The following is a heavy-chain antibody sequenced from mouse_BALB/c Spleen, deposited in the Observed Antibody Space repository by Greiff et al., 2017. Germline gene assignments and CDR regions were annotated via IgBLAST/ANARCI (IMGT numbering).Heavy chain of an antibody. J-gene: IGHJ4*01. CDR3: ARVYDYDGRYYAMDY. Sequence: EVQRVESGGGLVQPGGSRKLSCAASGFTFSSFGMHWVRQAPEKGLEWVAYISSGSSTIYYADTVKGRFTISRDNPKNTLFLQMTSLRSEDTAMYYCARVYDYDGRYYAMDYWGQGTSVTVSS. D-gene: IGHD2-4*01. V-gene: IGHV5-17*02. CDR2: ISSGSSTI. CDR1: GFTFSSFG.